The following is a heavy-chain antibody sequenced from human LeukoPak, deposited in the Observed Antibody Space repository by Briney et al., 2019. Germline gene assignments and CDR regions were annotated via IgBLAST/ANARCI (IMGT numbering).Heavy chain of an antibody. CDR1: GFTFSSYD. CDR3: ARVSYYDSSGYYDY. CDR2: IGTAGDT. V-gene: IGHV3-13*01. Sequence: GGSLRLSCAASGFTFSSYDMHWVRQATGKGLEWVSAIGTAGDTYYPGSVKGRFTISRENAKNSLYLQMNSLRAGDTAVYYCARVSYYDSSGYYDYWGQGTLVTVSS. D-gene: IGHD3-22*01. J-gene: IGHJ4*02.